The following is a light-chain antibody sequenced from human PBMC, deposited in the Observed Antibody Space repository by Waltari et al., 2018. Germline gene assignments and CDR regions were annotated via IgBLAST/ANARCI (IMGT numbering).Light chain of an antibody. CDR2: EVS. CDR3: CSYAGSTL. CDR1: SSDVGSYNL. Sequence: QSALTQPASVSGSPGQSITISCTGTSSDVGSYNLVSWYQQPPGKAPNLMIYEVSTRPSGVSTRFSGSKSGNTASLRISGLQAEDEADYYCCSYAGSTLFGGGTKLTVL. V-gene: IGLV2-23*02. J-gene: IGLJ2*01.